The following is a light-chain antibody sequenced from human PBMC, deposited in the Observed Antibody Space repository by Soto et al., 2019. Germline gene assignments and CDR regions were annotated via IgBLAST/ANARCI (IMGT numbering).Light chain of an antibody. V-gene: IGKV3-11*01. Sequence: EIVLTQSPATLSLSPGERATLFCSASQSVSGYLAWYQQKPGQAPRLVIHDVSRRAPDIPARFSGRGSGTDFTLTISSLEPEDFQVYYCHQRSDWPITLGQGTKLQ. J-gene: IGKJ2*01. CDR3: HQRSDWPIT. CDR1: QSVSGY. CDR2: DVS.